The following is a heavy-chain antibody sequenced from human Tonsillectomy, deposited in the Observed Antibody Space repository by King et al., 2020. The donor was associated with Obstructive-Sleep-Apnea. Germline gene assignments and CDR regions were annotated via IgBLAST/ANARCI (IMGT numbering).Heavy chain of an antibody. CDR2: INHSGST. CDR3: ARGVPAYSYDILTGYDDTYFDY. Sequence: RSWIRQPPGKGLEWIGEINHSGSTNYNPSLPSRVTISVDTSKNQFSLKLSSVTAADTAVYYCARGVPAYSYDILTGYDDTYFDYWGQGTLVTVSS. J-gene: IGHJ4*02. D-gene: IGHD3-9*01. V-gene: IGHV4-34*01.